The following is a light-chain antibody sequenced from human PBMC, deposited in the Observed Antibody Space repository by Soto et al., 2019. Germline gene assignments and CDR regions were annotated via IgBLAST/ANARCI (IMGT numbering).Light chain of an antibody. V-gene: IGKV1-5*01. CDR2: HAS. CDR1: QSISNC. J-gene: IGKJ4*01. Sequence: DIQMTQSPSTLPASVGDRVTITCRASQSISNCLAWYQQKPGTAPKLLIYHASTLESGVPSRFRGSGSGTEFTLTIRSLQPDDFATYYCQQYNSFSLTFGGGTTV. CDR3: QQYNSFSLT.